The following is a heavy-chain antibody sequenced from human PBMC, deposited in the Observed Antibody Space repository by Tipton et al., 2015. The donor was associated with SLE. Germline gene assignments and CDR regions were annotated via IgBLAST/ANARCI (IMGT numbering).Heavy chain of an antibody. CDR1: GGTFSSYA. CDR2: IIPIFGTA. D-gene: IGHD2-2*02. CDR3: AVVPAAINAFDI. V-gene: IGHV1-69*05. Sequence: QLVQSGTEVKKPGSSVKVSCKASGGTFSSYAISWVRQAPGQGLEWMGGIIPIFGTANYAQKFQGRVTITTDESTSTAYMELSSLRSEDTAVYYCAVVPAAINAFDIWGQGTMVTVSS. J-gene: IGHJ3*02.